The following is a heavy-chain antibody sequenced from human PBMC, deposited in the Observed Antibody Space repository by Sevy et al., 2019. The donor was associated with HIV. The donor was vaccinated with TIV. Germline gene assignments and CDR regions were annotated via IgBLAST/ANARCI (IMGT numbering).Heavy chain of an antibody. V-gene: IGHV1-2*02. D-gene: IGHD6-19*01. Sequence: ASVKVSCKASGYTFTGYYMHWVRQAPGQGLEWMGWINPNSGGTNYAQKFQGRVTMTRDTSISTAYMELSRLRSDDTAVYYCARAYKGSSGWYYFDYWGQGTLVTVSS. J-gene: IGHJ4*02. CDR1: GYTFTGYY. CDR2: INPNSGGT. CDR3: ARAYKGSSGWYYFDY.